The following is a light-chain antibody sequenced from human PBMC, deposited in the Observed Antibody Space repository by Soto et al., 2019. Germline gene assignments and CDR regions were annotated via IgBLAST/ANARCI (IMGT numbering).Light chain of an antibody. CDR2: GNS. V-gene: IGLV1-40*01. CDR3: QSYDSSLSGTYV. Sequence: QSELTHAPSVSGAPGQMVTISCPGISSNIGAGYDVHWYQQLPGTAPKLLIYGNSNRPSGVPDRFSGSKSGTSASLAITGLQAEDEADYYCQSYDSSLSGTYVFGTRTKVTVL. CDR1: SSNIGAGYD. J-gene: IGLJ1*01.